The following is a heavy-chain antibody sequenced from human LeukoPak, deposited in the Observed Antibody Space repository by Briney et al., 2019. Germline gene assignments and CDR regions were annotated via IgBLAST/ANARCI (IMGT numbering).Heavy chain of an antibody. V-gene: IGHV3-30*04. J-gene: IGHJ4*02. D-gene: IGHD3-22*01. Sequence: GGSLRLSCAASGFTFSSYAMHWVRQAPGKGLEWVAVISYDGSNKYYADSVKGRFTISRDNSKNTLYLQMNSLRAEDTAVYYCANLYYYDSSGYVFDYWGQGTLVTVSS. CDR3: ANLYYYDSSGYVFDY. CDR2: ISYDGSNK. CDR1: GFTFSSYA.